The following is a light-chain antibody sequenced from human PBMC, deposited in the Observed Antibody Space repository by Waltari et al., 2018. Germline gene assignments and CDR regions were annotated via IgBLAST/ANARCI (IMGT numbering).Light chain of an antibody. CDR3: QQYGSSPRT. J-gene: IGKJ4*01. Sequence: PRERATLSCRASQSVSSSYLAWYQQKPGQAPRPLIYGASSRATGIPDRFSGSGSGTDFTLTISRLEPEDFAVYYCQQYGSSPRTFGGGTKVEIK. CDR2: GAS. CDR1: QSVSSSY. V-gene: IGKV3-20*01.